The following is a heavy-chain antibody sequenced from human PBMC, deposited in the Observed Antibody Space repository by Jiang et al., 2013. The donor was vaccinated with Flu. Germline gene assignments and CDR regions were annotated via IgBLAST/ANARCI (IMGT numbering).Heavy chain of an antibody. CDR1: GGSINSYY. CDR3: ARDHYLDPRRGDTAMFDF. Sequence: GLVKPSETLSLTCSVSGGSINSYYWSWIRQPPGKELEWIGCIYYSGSTNYNPSLKSRVTISVDTSKNQFSLKLSSVTAADTAVYYCARDHYLDPRRGDTAMFDFWGQGTLVTVSS. V-gene: IGHV4-59*01. J-gene: IGHJ4*02. D-gene: IGHD5-18*01. CDR2: IYYSGST.